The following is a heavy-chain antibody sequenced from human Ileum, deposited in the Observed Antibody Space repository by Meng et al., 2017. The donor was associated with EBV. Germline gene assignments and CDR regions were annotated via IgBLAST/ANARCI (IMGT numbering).Heavy chain of an antibody. J-gene: IGHJ2*01. CDR2: IYYSGST. D-gene: IGHD3-22*01. V-gene: IGHV4-30-4*01. Sequence: QVQLQEPGPGEVKPSQTLSLTCTVSGGSISSGDYYWSWIRQPPGKGLEWIGYIYYSGSTYYNPSLKSRVTISVDTSKNQFSLKLSSVTAADTAVYYCARGYYDSSGYGYWYFDLWGRGTLVTVSS. CDR1: GGSISSGDYY. CDR3: ARGYYDSSGYGYWYFDL.